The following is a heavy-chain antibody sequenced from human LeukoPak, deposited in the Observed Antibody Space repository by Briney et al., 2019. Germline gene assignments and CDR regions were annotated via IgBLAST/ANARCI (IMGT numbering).Heavy chain of an antibody. V-gene: IGHV3-33*08. Sequence: GSLRLSCATSGFTFSSYGLPRVRPAPGQGLGGGAGLFYDGSNKYYAASVKGRFTISRDNAKNSLYLQMNSLRAEGTAVYYCARDKRLWFGDPTYYFDYWGQGTLVTVSS. CDR3: ARDKRLWFGDPTYYFDY. J-gene: IGHJ4*02. D-gene: IGHD3-10*01. CDR2: LFYDGSNK. CDR1: GFTFSSYG.